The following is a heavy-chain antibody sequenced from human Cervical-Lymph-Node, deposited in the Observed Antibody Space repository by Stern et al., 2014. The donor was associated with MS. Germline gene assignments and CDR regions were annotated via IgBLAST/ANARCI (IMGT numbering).Heavy chain of an antibody. CDR3: ARGSRIAVAGPYFDY. CDR2: IYTSGST. D-gene: IGHD6-19*01. V-gene: IGHV4-61*02. J-gene: IGHJ4*02. CDR1: GGSISSGSYY. Sequence: QVQLQESGPGLVKPSQTLSLTCTVSGGSISSGSYYWSWIRQPAGKGLEWIGRIYTSGSTNYNPSLKSRVTISVDTSKTQFSLKLSSGTAADTAVYYCARGSRIAVAGPYFDYWGQGTLVTVSS.